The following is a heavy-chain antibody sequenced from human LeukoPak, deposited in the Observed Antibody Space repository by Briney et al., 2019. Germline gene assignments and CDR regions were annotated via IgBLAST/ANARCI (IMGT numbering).Heavy chain of an antibody. CDR1: GFTISTYW. Sequence: GGSLRLSCTASGFTISTYWISWVRQAPGKGLEWVANINQDGSKKYYVDSVKCRFTISRDNVKNSVYLQMNSLRAEDTAVYSCARAVAAADSYWGRGTLVTVSS. J-gene: IGHJ4*02. CDR3: ARAVAAADSY. D-gene: IGHD6-13*01. V-gene: IGHV3-7*04. CDR2: INQDGSKK.